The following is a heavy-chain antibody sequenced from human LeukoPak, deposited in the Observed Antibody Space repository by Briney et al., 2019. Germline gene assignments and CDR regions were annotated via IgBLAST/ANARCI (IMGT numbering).Heavy chain of an antibody. D-gene: IGHD2-2*01. J-gene: IGHJ3*02. CDR3: ARVDGSTSLHDAFDI. Sequence: SETLSLTCTVSGGSISSGGYYWSWIRQPPGKGLEWIGYIYHSGSTYYNPSLKSRVTISVDRSKNQFSLKLSSVTAADTAVYYCARVDGSTSLHDAFDIWGQGTMVTVSS. V-gene: IGHV4-30-2*01. CDR2: IYHSGST. CDR1: GGSISSGGYY.